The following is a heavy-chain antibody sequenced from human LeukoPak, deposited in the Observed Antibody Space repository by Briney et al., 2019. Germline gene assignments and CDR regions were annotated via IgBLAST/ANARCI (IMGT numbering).Heavy chain of an antibody. J-gene: IGHJ4*02. CDR1: GYIFTRYG. D-gene: IGHD2-15*01. CDR2: ISAHYGNT. CDR3: ARDFFHGHCSGLSCFLLDY. V-gene: IGHV1-18*01. Sequence: GASVKVSCKASGYIFTRYGIIWVRQAPGQGLEWMGWISAHYGNTHYAQKFQGRLTMTTQTSTNTAYMELRRLRPDDTAVYYCARDFFHGHCSGLSCFLLDYWGQGSLVTVSS.